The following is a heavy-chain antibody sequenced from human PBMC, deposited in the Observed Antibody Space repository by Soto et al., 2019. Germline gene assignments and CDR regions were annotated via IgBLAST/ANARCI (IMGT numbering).Heavy chain of an antibody. V-gene: IGHV1-69*02. D-gene: IGHD6-19*01. CDR2: IIPILGIA. CDR1: GGTFSSYT. CDR3: ARPGYSSGWYGEGAFDI. J-gene: IGHJ3*02. Sequence: ASVKVSCKASGGTFSSYTISWVRQAPGQGLEWMGRIIPILGIANYAQKFQGRVTITADKSTSTAYMELSSLRSEDTAVYYCARPGYSSGWYGEGAFDIWGQGTMVTVSS.